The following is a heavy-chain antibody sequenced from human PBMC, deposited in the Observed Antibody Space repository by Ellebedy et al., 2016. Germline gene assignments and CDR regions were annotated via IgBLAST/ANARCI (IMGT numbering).Heavy chain of an antibody. CDR1: GFTFSNYG. V-gene: IGHV3-30*18. Sequence: GGSLRLXXAASGFTFSNYGMHWVRQAPGKGLEWVAVMSYDGSKKYYVDSVKGRFTISRDNSKNTLYLQMNSLRAEDTAVYRCAKDLATIVMVTLPHDGFDIWGQGTMVTVSS. D-gene: IGHD3-22*01. J-gene: IGHJ3*02. CDR3: AKDLATIVMVTLPHDGFDI. CDR2: MSYDGSKK.